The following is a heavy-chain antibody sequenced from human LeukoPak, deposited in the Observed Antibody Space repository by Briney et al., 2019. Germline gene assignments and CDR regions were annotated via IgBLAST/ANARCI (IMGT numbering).Heavy chain of an antibody. CDR1: GYSISSGYY. CDR2: IYHRGST. D-gene: IGHD3-10*01. CDR3: ARVGGSTMVRGLIMETYYNYLDV. Sequence: SETLSLTCTVSGYSISSGYYWGWIRQPPGKGLEWIGSIYHRGSTYYNPSLKSRVTISVDTSKNQFSLKLRSVTAADTAVHYCARVGGSTMVRGLIMETYYNYLDVWGEGTTVTVSS. J-gene: IGHJ6*03. V-gene: IGHV4-38-2*02.